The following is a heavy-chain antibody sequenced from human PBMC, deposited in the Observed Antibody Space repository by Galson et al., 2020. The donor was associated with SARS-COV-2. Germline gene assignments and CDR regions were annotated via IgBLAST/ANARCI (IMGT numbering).Heavy chain of an antibody. D-gene: IGHD4-4*01. V-gene: IGHV3-7*04. Sequence: GGSLRLSCAASGFTFSRYWMSWVRQAPGKGLEWVANIKKDGSDKNYVDSVKGRFTISRDNAKSSLYLQMNSLSAKDTAVYYCARDLGLVTTCYFDYWGQGNLVTVSS. J-gene: IGHJ4*02. CDR2: IKKDGSDK. CDR3: ARDLGLVTTCYFDY. CDR1: GFTFSRYW.